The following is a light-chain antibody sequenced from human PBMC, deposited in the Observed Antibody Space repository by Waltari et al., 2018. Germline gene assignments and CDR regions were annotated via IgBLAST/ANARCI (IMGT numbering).Light chain of an antibody. CDR3: QQTYNLLT. CDR2: GAS. Sequence: DIQMTQSPSFLSASVGDRVTITCRASQRVSSYLNWYQMKPGKAHELLIYGASTLQSGVPSRLSGSGFGTEFTLTISSLQPGDFATYYCQQTYNLLTFVPGTTVDFK. CDR1: QRVSSY. J-gene: IGKJ3*01. V-gene: IGKV1-39*01.